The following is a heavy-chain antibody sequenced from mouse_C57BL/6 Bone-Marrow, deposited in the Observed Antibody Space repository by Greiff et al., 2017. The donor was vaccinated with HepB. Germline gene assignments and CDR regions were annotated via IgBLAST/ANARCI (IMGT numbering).Heavy chain of an antibody. CDR3: ARPVYDGYYGGFAY. Sequence: VQLKESVAELVRPGASVKLSCTASGFNVKNTYMHWVKQRPEQGLEWIGRIDPANGNTKYAPKFQGKATITADTSSNTAYLQLSSLTSEDTAIYYCARPVYDGYYGGFAYWGQGTLVTVSA. D-gene: IGHD2-3*01. J-gene: IGHJ3*01. CDR1: GFNVKNTY. V-gene: IGHV14-3*01. CDR2: IDPANGNT.